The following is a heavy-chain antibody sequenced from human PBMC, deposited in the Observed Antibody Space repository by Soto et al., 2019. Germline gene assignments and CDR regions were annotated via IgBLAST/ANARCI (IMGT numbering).Heavy chain of an antibody. V-gene: IGHV4-59*08. CDR3: ARQDYSSGYDY. CDR1: GGSISSYY. J-gene: IGHJ4*02. Sequence: SETLSLTCTVSGGSISSYYWSWIRQPPGKGLEWIEYIYYSGSTNYNPSLKSRVTISVDTSKNQSSLKLSSVTAADTAVYYCARQDYSSGYDYWGQGTLVTVSS. D-gene: IGHD6-19*01. CDR2: IYYSGST.